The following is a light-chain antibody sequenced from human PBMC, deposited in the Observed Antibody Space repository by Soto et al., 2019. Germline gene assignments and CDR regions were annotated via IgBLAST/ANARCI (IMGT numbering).Light chain of an antibody. CDR1: QGISNY. CDR3: QQLNSYPLT. J-gene: IGKJ4*01. V-gene: IGKV1-9*01. CDR2: AAS. Sequence: DLQLTQSPSFLPASVGDRVTITCRVSQGISNYLAWYQQKPGKAPGLLIYAASTLQRGVSSRFSGSGSGTEFTLTISNLQPEDFATYYCQQLNSYPLTFGGGTKVEI.